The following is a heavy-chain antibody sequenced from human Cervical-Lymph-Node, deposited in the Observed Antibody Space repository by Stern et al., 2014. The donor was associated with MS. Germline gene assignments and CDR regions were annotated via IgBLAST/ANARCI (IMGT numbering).Heavy chain of an antibody. CDR3: ARDRGLTHYFYGMDV. V-gene: IGHV3-30*03. J-gene: IGHJ6*02. CDR1: GFTFSDYG. Sequence: VHLVESGGGVVQPGKSLRLSCAASGFTFSDYGLHWVRQAPGKGLEWVALATYDGRDQYDADSVKGRFTVSSDNSKNTVLLQMNGLRPEDKAVYFCARDRGLTHYFYGMDVWGQGTTVTVSS. D-gene: IGHD3-10*01. CDR2: ATYDGRDQ.